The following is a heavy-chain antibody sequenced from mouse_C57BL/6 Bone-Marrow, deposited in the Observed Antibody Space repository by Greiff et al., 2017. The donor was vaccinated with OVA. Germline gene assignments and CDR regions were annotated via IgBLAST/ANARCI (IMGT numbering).Heavy chain of an antibody. CDR3: ERGYYYGSSYWYFDV. V-gene: IGHV1-81*01. Sequence: QVQLQQSGAELARPGASVKLSCKASGYTFTSYGISWVKQRTGQGLEWIGEIYPRSGNTYYNEKFKGKATLTADKSSSTAYMGLRSLTSEDYAVCCCERGYYYGSSYWYFDVWGTGNTVNVSS. CDR1: GYTFTSYG. J-gene: IGHJ1*03. CDR2: IYPRSGNT. D-gene: IGHD1-1*01.